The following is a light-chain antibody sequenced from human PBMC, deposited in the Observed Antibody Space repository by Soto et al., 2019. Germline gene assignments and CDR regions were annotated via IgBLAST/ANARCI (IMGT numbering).Light chain of an antibody. V-gene: IGKV3-20*01. J-gene: IGKJ1*01. Sequence: IVLTQSPGTLSLSPGERATLSCRASQSVRSNYLAWYQQKVGQAPRVLIYDASSRATGSPDRFSGSGSGTDFTLTISRLEPEDFAVYYCQQSGDSAWTFGQGTKVDVK. CDR3: QQSGDSAWT. CDR2: DAS. CDR1: QSVRSNY.